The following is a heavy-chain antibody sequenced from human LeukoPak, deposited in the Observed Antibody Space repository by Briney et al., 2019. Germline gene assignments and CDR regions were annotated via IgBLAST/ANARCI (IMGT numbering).Heavy chain of an antibody. D-gene: IGHD5-18*01. J-gene: IGHJ6*02. CDR3: ARDAEYSYGFKRYYYGMDV. Sequence: GRSPRLSCAASGFTFSSYAMHWVRQAPGKGLEWVAVISYDGSNKYYADSVKGRFTISRDNSKNTLYLQMNSLRAEDTAVYYCARDAEYSYGFKRYYYGMDVWGQGTTVTVSS. CDR1: GFTFSSYA. V-gene: IGHV3-30*04. CDR2: ISYDGSNK.